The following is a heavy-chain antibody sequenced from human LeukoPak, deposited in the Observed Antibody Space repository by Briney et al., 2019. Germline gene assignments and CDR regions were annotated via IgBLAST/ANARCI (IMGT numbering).Heavy chain of an antibody. CDR3: ARDKRYSYGYEDYYYGMDV. D-gene: IGHD5-18*01. CDR2: INSDGSST. J-gene: IGHJ6*02. Sequence: GGSLRLSCAASGFTFSSYWMHWVRQAPGKGLVWVSRINSDGSSTSYADSVKGRFTISRDNAKNTLYLQMNSLRAEDTAVYYCARDKRYSYGYEDYYYGMDVWGQGTTVTVSS. V-gene: IGHV3-74*01. CDR1: GFTFSSYW.